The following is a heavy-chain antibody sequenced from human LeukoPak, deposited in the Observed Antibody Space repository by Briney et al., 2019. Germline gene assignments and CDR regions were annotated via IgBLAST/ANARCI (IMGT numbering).Heavy chain of an antibody. CDR2: MNPNSAKT. J-gene: IGHJ3*02. D-gene: IGHD6-6*01. CDR3: ARGYIAARREDAFDI. Sequence: ASVKVSCKASGYTFTSYDINWVRQATGQGLEWMAWMNPNSAKTGYAPKFQGRVTITRDTSISTAYMELSSLRSDDTAVYYCARGYIAARREDAFDIWGQGTMVTVSS. CDR1: GYTFTSYD. V-gene: IGHV1-8*03.